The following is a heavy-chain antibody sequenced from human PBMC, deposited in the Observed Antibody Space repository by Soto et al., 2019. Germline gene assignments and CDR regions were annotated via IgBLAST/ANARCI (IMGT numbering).Heavy chain of an antibody. Sequence: GGSLRLSCAASGFTFSGYSMHWVRQAPGKGLEWVAVMWNDGSNKYYGDSVKGRFTISSDNSKNTLYLQMSSLRADDTAFYYCVSDFGDYKFVYWGQGTLVTVSS. D-gene: IGHD4-17*01. CDR1: GFTFSGYS. CDR3: VSDFGDYKFVY. J-gene: IGHJ4*02. CDR2: MWNDGSNK. V-gene: IGHV3-33*01.